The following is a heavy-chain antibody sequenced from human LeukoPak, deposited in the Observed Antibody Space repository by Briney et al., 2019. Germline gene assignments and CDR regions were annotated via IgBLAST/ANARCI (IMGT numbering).Heavy chain of an antibody. J-gene: IGHJ4*02. D-gene: IGHD3-22*01. Sequence: GGSLRLSCAASGFPFSAYSMNWIRQAPGKGLEWVSSISGSSSYVYYADSVKGRFTISRDNAKNSLYMHMNSLRAEDTAFYYCAKAYYDPSGYSYYFDYWGQGILVTVSS. V-gene: IGHV3-21*01. CDR1: GFPFSAYS. CDR3: AKAYYDPSGYSYYFDY. CDR2: ISGSSSYV.